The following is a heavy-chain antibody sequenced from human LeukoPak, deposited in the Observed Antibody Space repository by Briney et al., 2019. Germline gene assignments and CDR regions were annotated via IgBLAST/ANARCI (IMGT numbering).Heavy chain of an antibody. CDR3: ARDSSTSRYVGCYYYYYGMDV. J-gene: IGHJ6*02. CDR1: GGSFSGYY. CDR2: INHSGST. V-gene: IGHV4-34*01. D-gene: IGHD2-2*01. Sequence: PSETLSLTCAVYGGSFSGYYWSWIRQPPGKGLEWIGEINHSGSTNYNPSLKSRVTISVDTSKNQFSLKLSSVTAADTAVYYCARDSSTSRYVGCYYYYYGMDVWGQGTTVTVSS.